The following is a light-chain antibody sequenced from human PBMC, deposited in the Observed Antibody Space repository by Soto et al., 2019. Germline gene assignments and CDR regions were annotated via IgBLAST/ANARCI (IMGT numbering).Light chain of an antibody. CDR1: QSISSSY. CDR3: QQYSSTFWT. Sequence: EIVLTQSPGTLSLSPEERATLSCRASQSISSSYLAWYQQKPGQAPRLLVYGASSRATGIPDRFSGSGSGTDFTLTISRLEPEDFALYYCQQYSSTFWTFGQGTKVEIK. J-gene: IGKJ1*01. CDR2: GAS. V-gene: IGKV3-20*01.